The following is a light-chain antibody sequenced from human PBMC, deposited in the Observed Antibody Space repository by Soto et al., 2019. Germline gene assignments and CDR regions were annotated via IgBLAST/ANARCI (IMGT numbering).Light chain of an antibody. J-gene: IGKJ4*01. CDR2: GAS. CDR1: QSVSSSY. CDR3: HQYGSSPLT. V-gene: IGKV3-20*01. Sequence: EIVLTQSPGTLSLSPGERATLSCRASQSVSSSYLAWYQQKPGQAPSLLIYGASSRATGIPDRFSGSGSGTDFTLTISRLEPEEFAVYYCHQYGSSPLTFGGGTKVEIK.